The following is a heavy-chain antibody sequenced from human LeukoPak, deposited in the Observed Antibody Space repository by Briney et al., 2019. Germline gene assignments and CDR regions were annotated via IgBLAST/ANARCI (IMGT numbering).Heavy chain of an antibody. CDR3: ARDYYASGSYYNQPSI. V-gene: IGHV1-69*04. D-gene: IGHD3-10*01. CDR1: GGTFSSYA. J-gene: IGHJ4*02. Sequence: RRASVKVSCKASGGTFSSYAISWVRQAPGQGLEWMGRIIPILGIANYAQKFQGRVTITADKSTGTAYMELSSLRSEDTAVYYCARDYYASGSYYNQPSIWGQGTLVTVSS. CDR2: IIPILGIA.